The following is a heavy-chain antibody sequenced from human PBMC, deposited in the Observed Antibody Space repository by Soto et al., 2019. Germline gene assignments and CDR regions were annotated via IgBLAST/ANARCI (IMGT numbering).Heavy chain of an antibody. CDR2: IWYDGSNK. Sequence: GGSLRLSCAASGFTFSSYGMHWVRQAPGRGLEWVAVIWYDGSNKYYADSVKGRFTISRDNSKNTLYLQMNSLRAEDTAVYYCARTNYASSGWSYYYYYYGMDVWGQGTMVTVSS. D-gene: IGHD6-19*01. CDR1: GFTFSSYG. J-gene: IGHJ6*02. CDR3: ARTNYASSGWSYYYYYYGMDV. V-gene: IGHV3-33*01.